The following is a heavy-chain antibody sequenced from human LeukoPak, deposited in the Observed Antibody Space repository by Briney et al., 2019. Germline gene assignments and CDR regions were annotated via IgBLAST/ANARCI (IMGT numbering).Heavy chain of an antibody. Sequence: SETLSLTCTVSGGSISSSSYYWGWIRQPPGKGLEWIGSIYYSGSTYYNPSLKSRVTISVDTSKNQFSLKPSSVTAADTAVYYCARARRGYSYGYSSTYYFDYWGRGTLVTVSS. CDR2: IYYSGST. D-gene: IGHD5-18*01. CDR1: GGSISSSSYY. J-gene: IGHJ4*02. CDR3: ARARRGYSYGYSSTYYFDY. V-gene: IGHV4-39*07.